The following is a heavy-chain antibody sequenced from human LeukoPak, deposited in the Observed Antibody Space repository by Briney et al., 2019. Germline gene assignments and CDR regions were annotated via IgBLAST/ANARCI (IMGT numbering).Heavy chain of an antibody. CDR1: GFTFSSYA. V-gene: IGHV3-64D*06. Sequence: GGSLRLSCSASGFTFSSYAMHWVRQAPGKGLEYVSAISSNGGSTYYADSVKGRFTISRDNSKNTLYLQMSSLRAEDTAVYYCVKPLWLGEPIPVDYWGQGTLVTVSS. J-gene: IGHJ4*02. D-gene: IGHD3-10*01. CDR2: ISSNGGST. CDR3: VKPLWLGEPIPVDY.